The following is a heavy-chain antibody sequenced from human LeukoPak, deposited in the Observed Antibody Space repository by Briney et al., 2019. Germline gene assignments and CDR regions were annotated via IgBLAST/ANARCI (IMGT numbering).Heavy chain of an antibody. D-gene: IGHD5-18*01. CDR1: GGSFSSYY. CDR3: ARDRTRYNYGAFDY. Sequence: PSETLSLTCAVYGGSFSSYYWSWIRQPPGKGLECIGYIYYSGITNYNASLKSRVTISVDTSKNQFSLKLSSVTAADTAVYYCARDRTRYNYGAFDYWGQGTLVTVSS. J-gene: IGHJ4*02. CDR2: IYYSGIT. V-gene: IGHV4-59*01.